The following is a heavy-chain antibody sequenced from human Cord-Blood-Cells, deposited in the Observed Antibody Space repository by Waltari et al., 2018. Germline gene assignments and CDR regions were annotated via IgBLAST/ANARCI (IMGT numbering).Heavy chain of an antibody. Sequence: QVQLMESGGGVVQPGESLRLSCAASGFTFSTSGLHWVRQAPGTGLRWGAYIRYDGSNINYAGTVKGRFTISRDNSKNTLYLQMNSLRAEDTAVYYCATYSASRGFNYWGQGTLVTVSS. CDR2: IRYDGSNI. CDR3: ATYSASRGFNY. J-gene: IGHJ4*02. V-gene: IGHV3-30*02. D-gene: IGHD6-13*01. CDR1: GFTFSTSG.